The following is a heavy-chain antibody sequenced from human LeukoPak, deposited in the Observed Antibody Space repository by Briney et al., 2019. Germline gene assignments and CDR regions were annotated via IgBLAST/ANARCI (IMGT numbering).Heavy chain of an antibody. D-gene: IGHD3-9*01. CDR3: ARDTNVLRYFDWFDY. CDR2: ISSSRSYI. CDR1: GFTFSSYS. V-gene: IGHV3-21*01. Sequence: GGSLRLSCAASGFTFSSYSMNWVRQAPGKGLEWVSSISSSRSYIYYADSVKGRFTISRDNAKNSLYLQMNSLRAEDTAVYYCARDTNVLRYFDWFDYWGQGTLVTVSS. J-gene: IGHJ4*02.